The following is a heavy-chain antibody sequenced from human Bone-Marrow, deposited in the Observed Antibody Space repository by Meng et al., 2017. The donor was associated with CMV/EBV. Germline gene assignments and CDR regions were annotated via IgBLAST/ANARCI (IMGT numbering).Heavy chain of an antibody. J-gene: IGHJ5*02. Sequence: ASVKVSCKASGYTFTSYGISWVRQAPGQGLEWMGWISAYNGNTNYAQKFQGRVTITTDESTSTAYMELSSLRSEDTAVYYCARGGGNARINWFDPWGQGTLVTVPS. CDR3: ARGGGNARINWFDP. V-gene: IGHV1-18*01. D-gene: IGHD4-23*01. CDR2: ISAYNGNT. CDR1: GYTFTSYG.